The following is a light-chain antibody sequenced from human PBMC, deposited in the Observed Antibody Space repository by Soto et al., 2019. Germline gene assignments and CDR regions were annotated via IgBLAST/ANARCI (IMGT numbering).Light chain of an antibody. Sequence: EIVLTQSPATLSLSPGERATLSCRASQSVSSYFAWNQQKPGQAPRLLIYDASNRATGIPARFSGSGSGTDFTLTISSLEPEDFAVYYCQQRSNWPITFGQGTRLEIK. CDR3: QQRSNWPIT. J-gene: IGKJ5*01. CDR2: DAS. CDR1: QSVSSY. V-gene: IGKV3-11*01.